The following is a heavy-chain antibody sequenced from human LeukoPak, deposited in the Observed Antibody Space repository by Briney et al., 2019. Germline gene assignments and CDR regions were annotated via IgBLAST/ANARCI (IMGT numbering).Heavy chain of an antibody. CDR2: IYYSGST. D-gene: IGHD1-20*01. J-gene: IGHJ4*02. CDR3: ARDSTKFRMYNWNHYYFDY. V-gene: IGHV4-59*12. Sequence: SETLSLTCTVSGGSISSYYWSWIRQTPGKGLEWIGYIYYSGSTNYNPSLKSRVIISVDTSKNQFSLKLSSVTAADTAVYYCARDSTKFRMYNWNHYYFDYWGQGTLVTVSS. CDR1: GGSISSYY.